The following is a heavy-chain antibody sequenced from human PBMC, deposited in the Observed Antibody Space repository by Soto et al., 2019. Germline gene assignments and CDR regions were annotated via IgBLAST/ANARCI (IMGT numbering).Heavy chain of an antibody. J-gene: IGHJ4*02. D-gene: IGHD5-12*01. V-gene: IGHV3-23*01. CDR1: GFTFSSYA. Sequence: GGSLRLSCAASGFTFSSYAMSWVRQAPGKGLEWVSAISGSGGSTYYADSVKGRFTISRDNSKNTLYLQMNSLRAEDTAVYYCAKVGSGGYDVTFSYYFDYWGQGTLVTVSS. CDR3: AKVGSGGYDVTFSYYFDY. CDR2: ISGSGGST.